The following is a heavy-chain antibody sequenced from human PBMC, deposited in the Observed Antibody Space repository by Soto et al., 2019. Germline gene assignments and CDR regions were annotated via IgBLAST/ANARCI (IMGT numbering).Heavy chain of an antibody. CDR1: GFIFSNFG. Sequence: QVQLVESGGGVVQPGRSLRLSCAASGFIFSNFGMHWVRRAPGKGLEWVATISGDGNDKYYPDSMKGRFTISRDNFNNTLYLQLNRLRPEDTAVYHCVQGASTAHQPLDSWGQGVLVSVSS. V-gene: IGHV3-30*03. CDR2: ISGDGNDK. J-gene: IGHJ4*02. CDR3: VQGASTAHQPLDS. D-gene: IGHD1-26*01.